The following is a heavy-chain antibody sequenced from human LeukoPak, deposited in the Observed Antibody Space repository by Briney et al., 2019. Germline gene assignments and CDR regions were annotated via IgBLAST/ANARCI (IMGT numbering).Heavy chain of an antibody. J-gene: IGHJ4*02. CDR3: AKESGWIQLWPY. CDR2: ISGSGGST. V-gene: IGHV3-23*01. CDR1: GFTFSSYA. D-gene: IGHD5-18*01. Sequence: RGSLRLSCAASGFTFSSYAMSWVSPPHGEGLEWVSAISGSGGSTYYADSVKGRFTISRDNSKNTLYLQMNSLRAEDTAVYYCAKESGWIQLWPYWGQGTLVTVSS.